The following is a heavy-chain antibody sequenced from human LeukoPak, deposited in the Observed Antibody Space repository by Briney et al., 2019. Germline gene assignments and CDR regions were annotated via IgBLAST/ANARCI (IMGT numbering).Heavy chain of an antibody. CDR1: GFTFSSYW. V-gene: IGHV3-7*01. CDR2: IKQDGSEK. CDR3: ARDLTIILMVYATTYDY. D-gene: IGHD2-8*01. Sequence: GGSLRLSCAASGFTFSSYWMSWVRQAPGKGPEWVANIKQDGSEKYYVDSVKGRFTISRDNAKNSLYLQMNSLRAEDTAVYYCARDLTIILMVYATTYDYWGHGTLVTVPS. J-gene: IGHJ4*01.